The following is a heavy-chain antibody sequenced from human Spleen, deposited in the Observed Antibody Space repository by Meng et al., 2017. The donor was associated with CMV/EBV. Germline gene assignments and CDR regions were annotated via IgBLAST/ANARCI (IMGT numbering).Heavy chain of an antibody. CDR1: GYTFTGYY. D-gene: IGHD1-26*01. V-gene: IGHV1-2*02. CDR3: ARVPLGSYTFDY. Sequence: ASVKVSCKASGYTFTGYYMHWLRQAPGQGLEWLGWINPNSGGTNYAQKFQGRVTMTRDTSISTAYMELSRLRSDDTAVYYCARVPLGSYTFDYWGQGTLVTVSS. J-gene: IGHJ4*02. CDR2: INPNSGGT.